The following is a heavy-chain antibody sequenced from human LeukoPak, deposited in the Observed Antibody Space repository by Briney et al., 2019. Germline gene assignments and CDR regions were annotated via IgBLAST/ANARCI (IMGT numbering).Heavy chain of an antibody. CDR1: GFTFSSDS. CDR2: ISISSSYI. V-gene: IGHV3-21*01. D-gene: IGHD1-26*01. CDR3: ARPSIVGGSASNTPFDY. J-gene: IGHJ4*02. Sequence: GGSLRLAWAASGFTFSSDSMNWVRHAPGKGREWVSSISISSSYIYYADSGKGRFTISRDNAKTSLYLQLNSLRAEDTAVYYCARPSIVGGSASNTPFDYWGQGTLVTVSS.